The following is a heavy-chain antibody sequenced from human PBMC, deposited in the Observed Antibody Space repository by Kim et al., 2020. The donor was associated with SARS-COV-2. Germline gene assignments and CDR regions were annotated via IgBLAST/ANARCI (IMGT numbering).Heavy chain of an antibody. D-gene: IGHD3-16*01. J-gene: IGHJ3*02. Sequence: GGSLRLSCAASGFTFSSYAMSWVRQAPGKGLEWVSAISGSGGSTYYADSVKGRFTISRDNSKNTLYLQMNSLRAEDTAVYYCAKDPPYDYVWGSLGAFDIWGQGTMVTVSS. CDR3: AKDPPYDYVWGSLGAFDI. CDR1: GFTFSSYA. V-gene: IGHV3-23*01. CDR2: ISGSGGST.